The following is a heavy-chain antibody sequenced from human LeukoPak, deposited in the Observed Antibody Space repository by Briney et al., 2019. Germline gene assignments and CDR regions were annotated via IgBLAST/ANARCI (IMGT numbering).Heavy chain of an antibody. D-gene: IGHD2-15*01. CDR2: ISAYNGNT. CDR1: GYTFTSYG. V-gene: IGHV1-18*01. CDR3: ARLNRRYCSGGSCPLDDY. Sequence: ASVKVSCKASGYTFTSYGISWVRQAPGQGLEWMGWISAYNGNTNYAQKLQGRVTMTTDTSTSTAYMELRSLRSDDTAVYYCARLNRRYCSGGSCPLDDYWGQGTLVTVSS. J-gene: IGHJ4*02.